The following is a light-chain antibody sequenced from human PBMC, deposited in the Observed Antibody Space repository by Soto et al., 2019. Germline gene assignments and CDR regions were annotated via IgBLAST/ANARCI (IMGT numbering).Light chain of an antibody. CDR2: MAS. CDR1: QSISSW. V-gene: IGKV1-5*03. J-gene: IGKJ1*01. Sequence: DIQMTQSPSTLSASVGDRVTITCRASQSISSWLAWYQQKPGKAPKFLIYMASSLESGVPARFSGSGSGTEFTLTISSLQPDDVATYYSQQYNSYSWTFGQGTKVEIK. CDR3: QQYNSYSWT.